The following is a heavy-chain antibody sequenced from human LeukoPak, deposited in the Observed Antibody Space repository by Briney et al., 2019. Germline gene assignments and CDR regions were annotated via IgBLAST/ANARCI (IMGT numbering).Heavy chain of an antibody. V-gene: IGHV3-21*01. J-gene: IGHJ5*02. CDR1: GFTFSSYS. Sequence: GGSLRLSCAASGFTFSSYSMNWVRQAPGKGLEWVSSISSSSSYIYYADSVKGRFTISRDNAKNSLYLQMNSLRAEDSAVYFCARDGHGSNGYSFARDLWGQGTLVTVS. CDR2: ISSSSSYI. CDR3: ARDGHGSNGYSFARDL. D-gene: IGHD3-10*02.